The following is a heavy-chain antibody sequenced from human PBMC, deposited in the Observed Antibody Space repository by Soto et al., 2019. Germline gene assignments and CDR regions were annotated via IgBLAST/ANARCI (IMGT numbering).Heavy chain of an antibody. Sequence: GSLRLSCAASGFAVSSNYISWVRQAPGEGLEWVSVIYSGGSTYYADSVKGRFTISRDNSKNTLYLQMNSLRAEDTAVYYCARESHRAIFGNYGKDVWGQGTTVTVSS. CDR1: GFAVSSNY. V-gene: IGHV3-53*01. J-gene: IGHJ6*02. CDR3: ARESHRAIFGNYGKDV. D-gene: IGHD3-3*01. CDR2: IYSGGST.